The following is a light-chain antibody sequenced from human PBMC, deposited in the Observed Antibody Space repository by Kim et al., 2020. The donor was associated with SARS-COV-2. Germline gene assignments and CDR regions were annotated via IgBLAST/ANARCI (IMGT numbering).Light chain of an antibody. Sequence: PRESTTISCRASQNVNSQLAWYQQKPGQAPRLLNYNSSSSATGIPVRFSGSGSGTDFTLTISSLEPEDFAIHYCQHRDNWTPGATFGQGTRLEIK. CDR3: QHRDNWTPGAT. CDR2: NSS. V-gene: IGKV3-11*01. J-gene: IGKJ5*01. CDR1: QNVNSQ.